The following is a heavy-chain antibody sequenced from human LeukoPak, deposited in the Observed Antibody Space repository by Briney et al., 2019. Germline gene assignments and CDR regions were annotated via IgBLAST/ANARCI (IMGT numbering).Heavy chain of an antibody. D-gene: IGHD6-13*01. CDR1: GFTFSSYA. CDR2: ISSNGGST. J-gene: IGHJ4*02. CDR3: VKDPYSSSWYYFDY. Sequence: GGSLRLSCSASGFTFSSYAIHWVRQAPGEGLEYVSAISSNGGSTYYADSVKGRFTISRDNSKNTLYLQMSSLRAEDTAVYYCVKDPYSSSWYYFDYWGQGTLVTVSS. V-gene: IGHV3-64D*06.